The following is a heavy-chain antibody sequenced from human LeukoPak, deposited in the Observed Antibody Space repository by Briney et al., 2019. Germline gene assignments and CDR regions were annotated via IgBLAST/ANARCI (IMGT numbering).Heavy chain of an antibody. CDR3: AKDITSSWYIASGAFDI. CDR1: GFTFGDYA. Sequence: GGSLRLSCAASGFTFGDYAMHWVRQAPGKGLEWVSLISGDGGRTYYADSVKGRFTISRDNSKNSLYLQMNSLRTEDTALYYCAKDITSSWYIASGAFDIWGQGTMVTVSS. J-gene: IGHJ3*02. CDR2: ISGDGGRT. V-gene: IGHV3-43*02. D-gene: IGHD6-13*01.